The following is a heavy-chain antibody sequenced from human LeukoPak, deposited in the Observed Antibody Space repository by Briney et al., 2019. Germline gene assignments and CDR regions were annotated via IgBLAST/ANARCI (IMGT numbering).Heavy chain of an antibody. V-gene: IGHV1-3*01. D-gene: IGHD1-14*01. CDR2: INAENGDT. Sequence: ASVKVSCKASGYRFPCYNIDWVRQAPGQRLEWMGRINAENGDTKYSQKFQGRVTITRDTFASTSYMQLSSLISEDTAVYYCARDQYNIIDSWGQGTLVTVSS. CDR3: ARDQYNIIDS. CDR1: GYRFPCYN. J-gene: IGHJ4*02.